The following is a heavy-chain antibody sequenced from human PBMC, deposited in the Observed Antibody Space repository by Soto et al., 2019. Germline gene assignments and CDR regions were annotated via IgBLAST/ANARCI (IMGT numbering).Heavy chain of an antibody. D-gene: IGHD2-15*01. Sequence: QVQLQESGPGLVKPSETLSLTCTVSGGSISSYYWSWIRQPPGKGLEWIGYIYYSGSTNYNPSLKSRVTISVDTSKNQFSLKLSSVTAADTGVYYCARIRSAFDYWGQGTLVTVSS. J-gene: IGHJ4*02. CDR2: IYYSGST. CDR1: GGSISSYY. V-gene: IGHV4-59*01. CDR3: ARIRSAFDY.